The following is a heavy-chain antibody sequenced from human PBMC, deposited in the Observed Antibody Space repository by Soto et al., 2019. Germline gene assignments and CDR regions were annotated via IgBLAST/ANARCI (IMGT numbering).Heavy chain of an antibody. CDR2: IKQDGSEK. Sequence: GSLRLSCAASGFTFSSYWMSWVRQAPGKGLEWVANIKQDGSEKYYVDSVKGRFTISRDNAKSSLYLQMNSLRAEDTAVYYCARFYYDSSGYLPSPYYYYYGMDVWGQGTTVTVSS. D-gene: IGHD3-22*01. CDR3: ARFYYDSSGYLPSPYYYYYGMDV. CDR1: GFTFSSYW. V-gene: IGHV3-7*04. J-gene: IGHJ6*02.